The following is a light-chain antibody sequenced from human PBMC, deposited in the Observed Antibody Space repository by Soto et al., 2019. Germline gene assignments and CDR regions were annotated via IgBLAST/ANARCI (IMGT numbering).Light chain of an antibody. V-gene: IGKV1-33*01. CDR1: HHISNY. CDR3: QQYDYLPLT. Sequence: DIQMTQSPSSLSASVGDRVTITCQASHHISNYLNWFQQKPGKAPKLLIYDASSLETGVPSRFRGGGSGTDFTLTISSLQPEDIATYYCQQYDYLPLTFGGGTKVQIK. CDR2: DAS. J-gene: IGKJ4*01.